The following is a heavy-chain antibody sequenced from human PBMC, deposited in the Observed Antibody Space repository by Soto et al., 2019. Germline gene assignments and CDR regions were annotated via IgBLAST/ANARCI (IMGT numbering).Heavy chain of an antibody. CDR1: GYIFTNYA. CDR3: ARDSPIGSTYSGYDAIDS. CDR2: INAANGNT. J-gene: IGHJ4*02. D-gene: IGHD5-12*01. V-gene: IGHV1-3*01. Sequence: ASVKVSCKASGYIFTNYAMHWVRQAPGQRLEWMGWINAANGNTKYSQKFQGRVTITTDTSASTAYMELRSLRSDDTAVYYCARDSPIGSTYSGYDAIDSWGQGTLVTVSS.